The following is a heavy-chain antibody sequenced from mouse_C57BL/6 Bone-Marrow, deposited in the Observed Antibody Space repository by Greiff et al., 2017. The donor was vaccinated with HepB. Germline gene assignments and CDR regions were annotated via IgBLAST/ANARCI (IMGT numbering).Heavy chain of an antibody. CDR3: AREDRITTVVAHCYFDV. CDR2: IYPGSGST. Sequence: QVQLKEPGAELVKPGASVKMSCKASGYTFTSYWLTWVKQRPGQGLEWIGDIYPGSGSTNYNEKFKSKATLTVDTSSSTAYMQLSSLTSEDSAVYYCAREDRITTVVAHCYFDVWGTGTTVTVSS. V-gene: IGHV1-55*01. D-gene: IGHD1-1*01. J-gene: IGHJ1*03. CDR1: GYTFTSYW.